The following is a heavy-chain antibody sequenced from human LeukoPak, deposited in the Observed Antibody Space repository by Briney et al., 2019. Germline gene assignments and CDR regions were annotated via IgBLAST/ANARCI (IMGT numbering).Heavy chain of an antibody. CDR2: MNPNSGNT. J-gene: IGHJ6*03. V-gene: IGHV1-8*01. CDR3: ARTPSSSWYADYYYYMDV. D-gene: IGHD6-13*01. Sequence: ASVKVSSKASGYTFTSYDIIWVRHDTAQGLEWMGWMNPNSGNTGYAQKFQGRVTMTMNTSISTAYMELSSLRSEDTAVYYCARTPSSSWYADYYYYMDVWGKGTTVTVSS. CDR1: GYTFTSYD.